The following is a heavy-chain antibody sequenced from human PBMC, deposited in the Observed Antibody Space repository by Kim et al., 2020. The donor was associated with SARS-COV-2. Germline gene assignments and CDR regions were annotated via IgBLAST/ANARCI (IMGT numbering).Heavy chain of an antibody. J-gene: IGHJ3*01. Sequence: SETLSLTCIVSGGSISNHYWSWIRQPPGKGLEWIGYIDYSGSTNSNPSLKSRVTISVDTSKNQFYLKLSSVTAADTAVYYCARDPPGPDYSFDLWGQGTMVTVSS. CDR3: ARDPPGPDYSFDL. V-gene: IGHV4-59*11. CDR2: IDYSGST. CDR1: GGSISNHY. D-gene: IGHD5-12*01.